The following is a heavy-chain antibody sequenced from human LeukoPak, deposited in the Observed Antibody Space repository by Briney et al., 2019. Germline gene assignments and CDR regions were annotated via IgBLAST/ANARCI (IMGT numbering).Heavy chain of an antibody. CDR3: ARVLTTRSVTARDY. V-gene: IGHV4-38-2*01. D-gene: IGHD1-1*01. CDR1: GYSISSDCY. CDR2: IYHSGST. Sequence: PSETLSLTCAVSGYSISSDCYWGWIRQPPGKGLEWIGSIYHSGSTYYNPSLKSRVTISVDTSKNRFSLKLSSVTAADTAVYYCARVLTTRSVTARDYWGQGTLVTVSS. J-gene: IGHJ4*02.